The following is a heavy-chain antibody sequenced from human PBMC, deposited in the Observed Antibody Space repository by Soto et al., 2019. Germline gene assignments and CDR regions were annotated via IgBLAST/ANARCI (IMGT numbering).Heavy chain of an antibody. CDR3: ARGRSDSAGSSFGRRMDV. CDR1: GEALGSGQSY. CDR2: TFVTGAT. V-gene: IGHV4-61*01. D-gene: IGHD3-10*01. J-gene: IGHJ6*02. Sequence: QVQLQESGPGLVKSSETLSLICFVSGEALGSGQSYWNWIRQAPGKGLEWIDQTFVTGATKYSASLRSRVTMSVDTSKSQISLTLTSGTAADSATYFCARGRSDSAGSSFGRRMDVWGQGTTVTVSS.